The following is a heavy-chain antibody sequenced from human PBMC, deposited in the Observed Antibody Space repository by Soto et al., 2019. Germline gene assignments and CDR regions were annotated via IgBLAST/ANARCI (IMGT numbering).Heavy chain of an antibody. D-gene: IGHD2-2*01. V-gene: IGHV3-11*06. Sequence: PGGSLRLSCAASGFTFSDYYMSWIRQAPGKGLAWISYISGSNIYTNYADSVKGRFTISRDNANNSLYLQMDSLRVEDTAVYYCARDGGEVIPAAIGGGYGMDVWGQGTTVTVSS. CDR2: ISGSNIYT. CDR1: GFTFSDYY. J-gene: IGHJ6*02. CDR3: ARDGGEVIPAAIGGGYGMDV.